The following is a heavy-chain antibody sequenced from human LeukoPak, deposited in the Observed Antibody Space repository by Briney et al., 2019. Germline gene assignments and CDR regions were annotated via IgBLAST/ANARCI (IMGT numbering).Heavy chain of an antibody. Sequence: GASVKVSCKASGYTFTGYYIHWVRQAPGQGLEWMGWISAYNGNTKSARKFQGRVTLTTDTSTSTAYMELRSLRSDDTAVFYCVRDLGVDTSMIFFDYWGQGTLVTVSS. J-gene: IGHJ4*02. CDR1: GYTFTGYY. CDR2: ISAYNGNT. D-gene: IGHD5-18*01. V-gene: IGHV1-18*01. CDR3: VRDLGVDTSMIFFDY.